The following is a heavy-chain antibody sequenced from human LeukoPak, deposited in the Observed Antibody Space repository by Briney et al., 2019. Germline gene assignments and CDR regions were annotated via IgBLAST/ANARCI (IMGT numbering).Heavy chain of an antibody. D-gene: IGHD6-19*01. Sequence: SVKVSCKASGGTFSSYAISWVRQAPGQGLEWMGRIIPILGIANYAQKFQGRVTITADESTSTAYMELSSLRSEDTAVYYCARDGLAVAQGGFDPWGQGTLVTVSS. CDR2: IIPILGIA. J-gene: IGHJ5*02. CDR3: ARDGLAVAQGGFDP. CDR1: GGTFSSYA. V-gene: IGHV1-69*04.